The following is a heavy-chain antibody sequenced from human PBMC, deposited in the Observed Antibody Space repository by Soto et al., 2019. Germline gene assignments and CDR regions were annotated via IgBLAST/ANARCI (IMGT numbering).Heavy chain of an antibody. Sequence: ASVKVSCKASGYTFTSYGISWVRQAPGQGLEWMGWISAYNGNTNYAQKLQGRVTMTTDTSTSTAYMELRSLRSDDTAVYYCARDHPYCSGGSCYSGSAFDIWGQGTMVTVSS. CDR3: ARDHPYCSGGSCYSGSAFDI. CDR1: GYTFTSYG. J-gene: IGHJ3*02. V-gene: IGHV1-18*01. CDR2: ISAYNGNT. D-gene: IGHD2-15*01.